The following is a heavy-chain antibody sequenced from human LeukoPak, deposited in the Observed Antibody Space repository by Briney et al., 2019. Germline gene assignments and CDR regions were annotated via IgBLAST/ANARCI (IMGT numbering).Heavy chain of an antibody. J-gene: IGHJ5*02. CDR3: AKDRGIAAAGMA. CDR1: GFTFDDYT. Sequence: GGSLRLSCAASGFTFDDYTMHWVRQAPGKGLEWVSLISWDGGSTYYADSVKGRFTISRDNSKNSLYLQMNSLRAEDTAVYYCAKDRGIAAAGMAWGQGTLVTVSS. V-gene: IGHV3-43*01. D-gene: IGHD6-13*01. CDR2: ISWDGGST.